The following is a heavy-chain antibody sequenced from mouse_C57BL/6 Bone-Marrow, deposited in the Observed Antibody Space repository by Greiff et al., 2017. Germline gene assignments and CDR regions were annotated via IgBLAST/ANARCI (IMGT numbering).Heavy chain of an antibody. CDR1: GYTFTSYW. Sequence: QVQLQQPGAELVKPGASVKLSCKASGYTFTSYWMHWVKQRPGQGLEWIGMIHPNSGSTYYNEKFKSKATLTVDKSSSTAYMQVRSLTSEDSAVYYGAREDSNYALWYFDVWGTGTTVTVSS. CDR3: AREDSNYALWYFDV. CDR2: IHPNSGST. V-gene: IGHV1-64*01. J-gene: IGHJ1*03. D-gene: IGHD2-5*01.